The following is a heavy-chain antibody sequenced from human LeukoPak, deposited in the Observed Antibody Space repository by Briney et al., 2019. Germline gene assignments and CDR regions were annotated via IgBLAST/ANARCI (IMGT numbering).Heavy chain of an antibody. Sequence: PGGSLRLSCVASGFSFTTHAMGWVRQAPGKGLEWVSHISGSGGSTKYSDSVKGRFTISRDKSKNTLYLQMNSLRAEDTAVYYCAKGDSSGYLEYYFDYWGQGTLVTVSS. CDR3: AKGDSSGYLEYYFDY. CDR1: GFSFTTHA. D-gene: IGHD3-22*01. CDR2: ISGSGGST. V-gene: IGHV3-23*01. J-gene: IGHJ4*02.